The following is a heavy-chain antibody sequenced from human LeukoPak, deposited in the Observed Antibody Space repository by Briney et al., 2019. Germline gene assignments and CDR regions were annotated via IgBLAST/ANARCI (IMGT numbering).Heavy chain of an antibody. CDR3: ARASLYGEEAGFTDY. D-gene: IGHD4-17*01. J-gene: IGHJ4*02. Sequence: SETLSLTCAVYGVSFSGYYWSWIRQPPGKGLEWIGEINHSGSTSYNPSLKSRVTISVDTSKNQFSLKLSSVTAADTAVYYCARASLYGEEAGFTDYWGQGTLVTVSS. CDR2: INHSGST. CDR1: GVSFSGYY. V-gene: IGHV4-34*01.